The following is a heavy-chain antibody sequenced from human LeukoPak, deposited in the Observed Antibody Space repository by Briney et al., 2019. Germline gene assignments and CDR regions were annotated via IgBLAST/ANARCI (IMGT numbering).Heavy chain of an antibody. Sequence: PGGSLRLSCAASGFTFSSYAMSWVRQAPGKGLEWVSAISGSGGSTYYADSVKGRFTISRDNSKNTLYLQMNSLRAEDAAVYYCAKDYGSGWNLFDYWGQGTLVTVSS. CDR3: AKDYGSGWNLFDY. V-gene: IGHV3-23*01. D-gene: IGHD6-19*01. CDR2: ISGSGGST. CDR1: GFTFSSYA. J-gene: IGHJ4*02.